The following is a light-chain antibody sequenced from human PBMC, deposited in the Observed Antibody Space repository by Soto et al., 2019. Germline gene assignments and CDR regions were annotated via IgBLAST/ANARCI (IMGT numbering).Light chain of an antibody. V-gene: IGKV3-11*01. CDR1: QSISTS. Sequence: ESGLTHTPATLCLSPGERATLSCRASQSISTSLAWYQDKPGQATSLPMYASSNRATGIPPRFRGSVSGTDFTLTISGVEPEDCASYDCPQRNSWPALTVGGGTRVEIE. J-gene: IGKJ4*01. CDR2: ASS. CDR3: PQRNSWPALT.